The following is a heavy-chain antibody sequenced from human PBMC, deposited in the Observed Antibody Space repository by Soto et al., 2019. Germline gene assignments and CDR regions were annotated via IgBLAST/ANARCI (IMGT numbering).Heavy chain of an antibody. Sequence: GESLKISCKGSGYSFTSYWISWVRQMPGKGLEWMGRIDPSDSYTNYSPSFQGHVTISADKSISTAYLQWSSLKASDTAMYYCARYMAYGSGSDWEYYFDSWGQGTLVTVTS. J-gene: IGHJ4*02. V-gene: IGHV5-10-1*01. CDR1: GYSFTSYW. D-gene: IGHD3-10*01. CDR3: ARYMAYGSGSDWEYYFDS. CDR2: IDPSDSYT.